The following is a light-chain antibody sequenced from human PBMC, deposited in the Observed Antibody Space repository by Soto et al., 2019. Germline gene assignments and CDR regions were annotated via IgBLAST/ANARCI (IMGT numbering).Light chain of an antibody. J-gene: IGKJ1*01. CDR2: SAS. CDR1: QNIRTY. V-gene: IGKV1-5*01. CDR3: QQYNSYWA. Sequence: DIQMTQSPYSLSASVGDSVTITCRASQNIRTYLNWYQQKPGRAPKLLIHSASALPSGVPSRFSGSGSGTEFTLTISSLQPDDFATYYCQQYNSYWAFGQGTKVDIK.